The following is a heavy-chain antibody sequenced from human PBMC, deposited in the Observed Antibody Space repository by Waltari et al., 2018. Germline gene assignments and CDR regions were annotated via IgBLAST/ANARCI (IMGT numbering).Heavy chain of an antibody. V-gene: IGHV3-7*01. CDR3: ARDFRHSFRFYKYYYYMDV. D-gene: IGHD1-20*01. CDR1: GFTFSNCW. Sequence: EVQLVESGGGLVQPGGSLRLSCAAPGFTFSNCWLQWVRQAPGEWVANIKEDGSEKNHVDSVKGRFTISRDNANSSLYLQMNSLRAEDTAVYYCARDFRHSFRFYKYYYYMDVWGKGTTVTISS. CDR2: IKEDGSEK. J-gene: IGHJ6*03.